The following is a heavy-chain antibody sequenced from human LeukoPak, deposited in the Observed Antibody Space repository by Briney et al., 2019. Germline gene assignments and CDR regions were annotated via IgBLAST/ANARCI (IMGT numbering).Heavy chain of an antibody. V-gene: IGHV3-48*01. D-gene: IGHD4-11*01. CDR2: ISSSSSTI. J-gene: IGHJ5*02. CDR3: ARDSNEWRMTTFNWFDP. CDR1: GFTFGSYS. Sequence: PGGSLRLSCAASGFTFGSYSMNWVRQAPGKGLEWVSYISSSSSTIYYADSVKGRFTISRDNAKNSLYLQMNSLRAEDTAVYYCARDSNEWRMTTFNWFDPWGQGTLVTVSS.